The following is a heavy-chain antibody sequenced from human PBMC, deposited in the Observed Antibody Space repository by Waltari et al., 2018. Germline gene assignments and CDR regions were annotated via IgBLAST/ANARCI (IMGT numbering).Heavy chain of an antibody. CDR3: ARQGESNSIDL. Sequence: QEQLVQSGTEVKKPGASVKVSCKASGYTFAGYYIHWVRQAPGQGLDWMGRIHPNTGVTNDAQNFQDRVTMTRDKSINTASLELTILIADDTAVYYCARQGESNSIDLWGQGTLITVSS. V-gene: IGHV1-2*06. CDR2: IHPNTGVT. CDR1: GYTFAGYY. J-gene: IGHJ5*02. D-gene: IGHD3-16*01.